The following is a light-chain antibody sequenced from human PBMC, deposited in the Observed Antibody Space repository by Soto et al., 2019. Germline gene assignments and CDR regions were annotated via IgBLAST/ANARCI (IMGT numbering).Light chain of an antibody. V-gene: IGKV1-5*01. J-gene: IGKJ2*01. CDR1: QSISSW. CDR3: QQYNSYPYT. CDR2: DAS. Sequence: DIQMTQSPSTLSASVGDRVTITCRASQSISSWLAWYQQKPGKAPKLLIYDASSLESGVPSRFSGSGSGTEFTITSSSLQPDDFATYYCQQYNSYPYTFGQGTKLEIK.